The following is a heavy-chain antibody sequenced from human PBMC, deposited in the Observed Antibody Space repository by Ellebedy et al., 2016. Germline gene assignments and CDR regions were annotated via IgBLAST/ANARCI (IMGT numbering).Heavy chain of an antibody. CDR2: VFRSGTT. Sequence: SETLSLTCTVSGDSISSSYWWSWVRQAPGKGLQWIGEVFRSGTTSYSPSLKSRVTISVDRSKNQFSLNLYSVSAADTAVYYCARYVTAPYARFDVWGQGTLVTVSS. CDR1: GDSISSSYW. V-gene: IGHV4-4*02. D-gene: IGHD2-2*01. CDR3: ARYVTAPYARFDV. J-gene: IGHJ4*02.